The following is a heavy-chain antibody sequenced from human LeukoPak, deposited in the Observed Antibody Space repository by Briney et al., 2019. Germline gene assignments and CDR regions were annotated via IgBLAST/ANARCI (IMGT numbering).Heavy chain of an antibody. Sequence: SGGSLSLSCAASGFTFSSYAMSWVRQAPGKGLEWVSSISSSSSYIYYADSVKGRFTISRDNAKNSLYLQMNSLRAEDTAVYYSASDYSESSSSDYWGQGTLVTVSS. CDR1: GFTFSSYA. D-gene: IGHD1-26*01. CDR3: ASDYSESSSSDY. V-gene: IGHV3-21*01. J-gene: IGHJ4*02. CDR2: ISSSSSYI.